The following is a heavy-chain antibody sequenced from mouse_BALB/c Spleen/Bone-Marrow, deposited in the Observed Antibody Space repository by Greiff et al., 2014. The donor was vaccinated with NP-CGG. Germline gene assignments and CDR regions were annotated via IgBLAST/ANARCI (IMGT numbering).Heavy chain of an antibody. CDR3: TRSITTAVEFDY. D-gene: IGHD1-1*01. V-gene: IGHV1-5*01. J-gene: IGHJ2*03. Sequence: EVQLQQSGTVLARPGASVKMSCKASGHSFTSYWMYWIKQRPGQGLEWIGAIYPGNSGTSYNQNFKGKAKLTAVTSASTAYMELSSLTNEDSAVYYCTRSITTAVEFDYWGQGTSLTVSS. CDR1: GHSFTSYW. CDR2: IYPGNSGT.